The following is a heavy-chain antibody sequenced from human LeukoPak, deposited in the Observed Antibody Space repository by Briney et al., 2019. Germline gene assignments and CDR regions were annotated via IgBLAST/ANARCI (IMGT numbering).Heavy chain of an antibody. CDR1: GGSISSYY. D-gene: IGHD2-2*01. J-gene: IGHJ6*02. CDR2: IYYGGST. Sequence: SETLSLTCTVSGGSISSYYWSWIRQPPGKGLEWIGYIYYGGSTNYNPSLKSRVTISVDTSKNQFSLKLSSVTAADTAVYYCARYCSSSSCYGRGYYGMDVWGQGTTVTVSS. CDR3: ARYCSSSSCYGRGYYGMDV. V-gene: IGHV4-59*01.